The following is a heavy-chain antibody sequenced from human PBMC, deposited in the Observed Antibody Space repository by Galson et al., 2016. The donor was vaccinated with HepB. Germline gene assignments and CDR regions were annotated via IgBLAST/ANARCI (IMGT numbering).Heavy chain of an antibody. D-gene: IGHD3-10*01. J-gene: IGHJ3*02. Sequence: SLRLSCAASGFTFSTYGMHWVRQAPGKGLEWVSGIRGSGGGIDYADSVKGRFTISRDNSKNTLYLQMSSLRAEDTAVYYCAKERGSRITMVRGVLDAFDIWGQGTMVTVSS. V-gene: IGHV3-23*01. CDR1: GFTFSTYG. CDR3: AKERGSRITMVRGVLDAFDI. CDR2: IRGSGGGI.